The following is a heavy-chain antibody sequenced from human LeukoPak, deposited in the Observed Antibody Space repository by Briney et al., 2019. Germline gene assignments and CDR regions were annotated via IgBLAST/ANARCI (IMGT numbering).Heavy chain of an antibody. D-gene: IGHD1-7*01. CDR1: GYTFTGYY. CDR2: INPNSGGT. J-gene: IGHJ4*02. V-gene: IGHV1-2*02. Sequence: ASVKVSCKAPGYTFTGYYMHWVRQAPGQGLEWMGWINPNSGGTNYAQKFQGRVTMTRDTSISTAYMELSRLRSDDTAVYYCARGGMGITGTTHYWGQGTLVTVSS. CDR3: ARGGMGITGTTHY.